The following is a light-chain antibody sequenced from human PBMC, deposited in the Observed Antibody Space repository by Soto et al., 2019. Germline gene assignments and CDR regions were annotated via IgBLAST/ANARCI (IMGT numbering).Light chain of an antibody. CDR1: ERMSNC. V-gene: IGKV1-5*01. CDR3: HPCHRYLP. Sequence: DIQMTQSPSTLSASVGDRVTITCRASERMSNCLAWYQQKPGKAPKLLISGASSLQSGVPSRFSGSATGTEFTLTISSLQPDDIATYSCHPCHRYLPFGQGTKV. J-gene: IGKJ1*01. CDR2: GAS.